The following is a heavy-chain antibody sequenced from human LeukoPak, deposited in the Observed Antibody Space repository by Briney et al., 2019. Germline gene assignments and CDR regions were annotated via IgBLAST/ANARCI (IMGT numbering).Heavy chain of an antibody. J-gene: IGHJ4*02. Sequence: GGTLRLSCAASGFTVSSNYMSWVRQAPGKGLEWVSVIYSGGSTYYADSVKGRFTISRDKAKKTLYLVVNSLRAEDTAVYYCAKKVRVYSGSYYDYWGQGALVTVSS. D-gene: IGHD5-12*01. V-gene: IGHV3-53*01. CDR1: GFTVSSNY. CDR2: IYSGGST. CDR3: AKKVRVYSGSYYDY.